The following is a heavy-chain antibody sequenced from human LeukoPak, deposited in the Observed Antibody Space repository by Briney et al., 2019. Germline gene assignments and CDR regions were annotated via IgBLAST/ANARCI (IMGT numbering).Heavy chain of an antibody. D-gene: IGHD3-9*01. Sequence: PGGSLRLSCAASGFTFSSYAMSWVRQAPGKGLEWVSAISGSGGDTYYADSVKGRFTISRDDSKNMLYLQMNSLRAEDTAVYYCAKGQTYYDTLTGYPRYYYYAMDVWGQGTTVTVAS. CDR1: GFTFSSYA. V-gene: IGHV3-23*01. J-gene: IGHJ6*02. CDR2: ISGSGGDT. CDR3: AKGQTYYDTLTGYPRYYYYAMDV.